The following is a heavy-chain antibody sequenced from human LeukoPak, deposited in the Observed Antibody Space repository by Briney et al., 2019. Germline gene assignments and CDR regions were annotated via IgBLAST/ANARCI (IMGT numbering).Heavy chain of an antibody. D-gene: IGHD4-23*01. V-gene: IGHV3-33*01. CDR2: TWFDGSNK. CDR1: EFTFSSYG. CDR3: ASHLGGNSGY. Sequence: PGGSLRLSCAASEFTFSSYGMHWVRQAAGKGLEWVAVTWFDGSNKYYADSVKGRFTISRDNSRNTLYLQMNSLRDEDTAVYYCASHLGGNSGYWGQGTLVTVSS. J-gene: IGHJ4*02.